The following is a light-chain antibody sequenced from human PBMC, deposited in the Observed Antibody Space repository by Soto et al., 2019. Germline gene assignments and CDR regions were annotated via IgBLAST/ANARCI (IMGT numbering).Light chain of an antibody. CDR2: HAS. CDR1: QSISNW. Sequence: DIQMSQSPSTLPASVGDRVTITCRASQSISNWLAWYQQKPGTAPKVLIYHASNLQSGVPSRFSGSGSGTEFTLTISSLEPEDFAVYYCQQRSNWPPITFGQGTRLEIK. CDR3: QQRSNWPPIT. J-gene: IGKJ5*01. V-gene: IGKV1-5*01.